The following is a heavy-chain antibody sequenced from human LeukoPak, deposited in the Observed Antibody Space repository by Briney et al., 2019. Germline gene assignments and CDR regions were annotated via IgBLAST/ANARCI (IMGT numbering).Heavy chain of an antibody. CDR3: ATYVDTVRYDAFDV. CDR1: GFTFRSHG. CDR2: IHPDGKNT. J-gene: IGHJ3*01. Sequence: GGSLRLSCAASGFTFRSHGMSWVRQAPGKGLVWVSRIHPDGKNTAYADSVKGRFTISRDNARNTLFLRMNSLRTEDAAVYYCATYVDTVRYDAFDVWGQGTMVTVSS. D-gene: IGHD5-18*01. V-gene: IGHV3-74*01.